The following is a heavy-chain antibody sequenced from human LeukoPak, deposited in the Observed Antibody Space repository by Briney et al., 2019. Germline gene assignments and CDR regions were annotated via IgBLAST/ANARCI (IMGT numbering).Heavy chain of an antibody. CDR3: ARAGSSGWYPKSDNWFDP. CDR1: GYTFTSYA. Sequence: ASVKVSCKASGYTFTSYAMNWVRQAPGQGLEWMGWINTNTGNPTYAQGFTGRFVFSLDTSVSTAYLQISSLKAEDTAVYYCARAGSSGWYPKSDNWFDPWGQGTLVTVSS. D-gene: IGHD6-19*01. J-gene: IGHJ5*02. CDR2: INTNTGNP. V-gene: IGHV7-4-1*02.